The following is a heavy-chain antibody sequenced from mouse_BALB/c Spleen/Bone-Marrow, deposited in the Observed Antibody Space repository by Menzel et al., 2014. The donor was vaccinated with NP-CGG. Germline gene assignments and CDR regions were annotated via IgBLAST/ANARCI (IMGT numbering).Heavy chain of an antibody. CDR3: ARRNYYGSHYWYFDV. Sequence: VKLMESGAELVKPGASVKLSCKASGYTFTIYWMHWVKQRPGQGLEWIGEIDPSDSDANYNQKFKGKATLTVDKSSTTAYMQLSSLTSEDSAVYYCARRNYYGSHYWYFDVWGAGTTVTVSS. V-gene: IGHV1-69*02. D-gene: IGHD1-1*01. J-gene: IGHJ1*01. CDR1: GYTFTIYW. CDR2: IDPSDSDA.